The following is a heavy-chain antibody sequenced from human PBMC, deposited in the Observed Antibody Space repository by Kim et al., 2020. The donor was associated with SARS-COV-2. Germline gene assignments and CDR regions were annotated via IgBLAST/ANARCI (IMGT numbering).Heavy chain of an antibody. CDR1: GFTFSSYS. D-gene: IGHD2-15*01. Sequence: GGSLRLSCAASGFTFSSYSMNWVRQAPGKGLEWVSSISSSSSYIYYADSVKGRFTISRDNAKNSLYLQMNSLRAEDTAVYYCANGAAVLLVFGAFDIWGQGTMVTVSS. CDR3: ANGAAVLLVFGAFDI. J-gene: IGHJ3*02. V-gene: IGHV3-21*01. CDR2: ISSSSSYI.